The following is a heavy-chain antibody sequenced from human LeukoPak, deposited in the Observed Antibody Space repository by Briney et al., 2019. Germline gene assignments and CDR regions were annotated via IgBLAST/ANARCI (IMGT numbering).Heavy chain of an antibody. CDR1: GLIESNNY. Sequence: PGGSLRLSCAVSGLIESNNYMQWPRQAPGKGLEWVSVIYSAGTTYYADSVRGRFTISKDNSKNTLYLQMNSLRAENTAVYYCLRSLIPIYFDYWGQGTLVTVSS. J-gene: IGHJ4*02. V-gene: IGHV3-53*01. D-gene: IGHD2-8*01. CDR2: IYSAGTT. CDR3: LRSLIPIYFDY.